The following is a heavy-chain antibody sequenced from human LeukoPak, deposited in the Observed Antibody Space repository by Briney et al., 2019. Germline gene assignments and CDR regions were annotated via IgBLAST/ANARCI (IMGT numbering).Heavy chain of an antibody. V-gene: IGHV3-53*01. CDR1: GFTVSTDF. J-gene: IGHJ4*02. CDR3: ANRGF. Sequence: WGSLRLSCAASGFTVSTDFMKWVRQAPGKGLEWVSMIQSGDRTYYAASVEGRFTISRDTSKNTLYLQMNSLRAEDTAVYYCANRGFWGQGTLVTVSS. CDR2: IQSGDRT.